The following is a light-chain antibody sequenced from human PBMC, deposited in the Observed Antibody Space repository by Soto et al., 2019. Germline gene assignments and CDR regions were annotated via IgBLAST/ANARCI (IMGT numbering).Light chain of an antibody. Sequence: EIVLTQSPGTLSLSPGERATFSCRASQSVKSNYLAWYQQRPGLAPRLLIYGTSNRATGIPDRFSGSGSGTDFTLTISRLEPEDCAVYYCQRYGSSPLYTFGQGTKLEIK. J-gene: IGKJ2*01. CDR2: GTS. CDR3: QRYGSSPLYT. CDR1: QSVKSNY. V-gene: IGKV3-20*01.